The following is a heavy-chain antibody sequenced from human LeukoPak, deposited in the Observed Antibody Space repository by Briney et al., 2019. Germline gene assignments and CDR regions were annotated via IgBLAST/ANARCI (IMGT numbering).Heavy chain of an antibody. J-gene: IGHJ4*02. V-gene: IGHV1-2*02. CDR3: ARGGYNWKYPNYFDY. D-gene: IGHD1-7*01. CDR2: INPNSGGT. Sequence: ASVKVSCKASGYTFTGYYMHWVRQAPGQGLEWMGWINPNSGGTNYAQKFQGRVTMTRDTSISTAYMELSSLRSDDTAVYYCARGGYNWKYPNYFDYWGQGTLVTVSS. CDR1: GYTFTGYY.